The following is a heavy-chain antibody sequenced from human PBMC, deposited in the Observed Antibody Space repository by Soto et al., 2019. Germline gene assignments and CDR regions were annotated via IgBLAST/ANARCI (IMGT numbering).Heavy chain of an antibody. V-gene: IGHV3-48*03. D-gene: IGHD3-10*01. CDR1: GFTFSGYA. Sequence: GALRLSCAGSGFTFSGYAMTWVRQAPGKGLEWFSVINTSGTSLYYADSVKGRFTISRDNAKNSLYLQMNILRAEDTAVYYCARSGGNFDYWGQGTLVTVSS. CDR2: INTSGTSL. CDR3: ARSGGNFDY. J-gene: IGHJ4*02.